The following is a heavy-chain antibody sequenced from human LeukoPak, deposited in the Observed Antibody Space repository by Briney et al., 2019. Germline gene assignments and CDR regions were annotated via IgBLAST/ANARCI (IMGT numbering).Heavy chain of an antibody. D-gene: IGHD6-19*01. V-gene: IGHV3-21*01. CDR1: GFTFSSYS. CDR3: ARDEVAVAGADY. Sequence: GGSLRLSCAASGFTFSSYSMNWVRQTPGKGLEWISSISSSSYIYYADSVKGRFTISRDNAKNSLYLQMNSLRAEDTAVYYCARDEVAVAGADYWGQGTLVTVS. J-gene: IGHJ4*02. CDR2: ISSSSYI.